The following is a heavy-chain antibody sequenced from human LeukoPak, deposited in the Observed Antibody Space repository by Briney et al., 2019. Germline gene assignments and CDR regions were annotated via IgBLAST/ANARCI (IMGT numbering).Heavy chain of an antibody. CDR1: GFTFSSYE. CDR3: ARDPRIGYCSGGTCSFLDY. Sequence: QPGGSLRLSCAASGFTFSSYEMNWVHQVPGKGLEWVSYISSSGSTIYYADSVKGRFTISRDNSMNTLYLQMNSLRAEDTAVYYCARDPRIGYCSGGTCSFLDYWGQGTLVTVSS. J-gene: IGHJ4*02. V-gene: IGHV3-48*03. D-gene: IGHD2-15*01. CDR2: ISSSGSTI.